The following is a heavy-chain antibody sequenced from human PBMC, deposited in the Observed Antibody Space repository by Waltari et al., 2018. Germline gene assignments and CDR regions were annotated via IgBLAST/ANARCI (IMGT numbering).Heavy chain of an antibody. J-gene: IGHJ4*02. Sequence: QVQLVQSGAEVKKPGSSVKVSGKASGGPFSSYAISWVRQAPGQGLEWMGGIIPIFGTANYAQKFQGRVTITADESTSTAYMELSSLRSEDTAVYYCARGQLGSSGYYSSYWGQGTLVTVSS. CDR1: GGPFSSYA. CDR3: ARGQLGSSGYYSSY. V-gene: IGHV1-69*01. D-gene: IGHD3-22*01. CDR2: IIPIFGTA.